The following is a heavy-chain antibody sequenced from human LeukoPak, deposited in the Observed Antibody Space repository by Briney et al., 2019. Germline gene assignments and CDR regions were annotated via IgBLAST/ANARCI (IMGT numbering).Heavy chain of an antibody. J-gene: IGHJ4*02. CDR3: ARRRYSSGWYYFDY. V-gene: IGHV1-2*02. CDR2: INPNSGGT. Sequence: QGXEWMGWINPNSGGTNYAQKFQGRVTMTRDTSISTAYMELSRLRSDDTAVYYCARRRYSSGWYYFDYWGQGTLVTVSS. D-gene: IGHD6-19*01.